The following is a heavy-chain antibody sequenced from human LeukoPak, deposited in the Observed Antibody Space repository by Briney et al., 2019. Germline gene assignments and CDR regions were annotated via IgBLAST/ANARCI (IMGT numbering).Heavy chain of an antibody. D-gene: IGHD1-26*01. J-gene: IGHJ4*02. CDR3: ASGSLKGGSYYGGYYFDY. Sequence: SETLFLTCAVYGGSFSGYYWSWIRQPPGKGLEWIGEINHSGSTNYNPSLKSRVTISVDTSKNQFSLKLSSVTAADTAVYYCASGSLKGGSYYGGYYFDYWGQGTLVTVSS. CDR1: GGSFSGYY. V-gene: IGHV4-34*01. CDR2: INHSGST.